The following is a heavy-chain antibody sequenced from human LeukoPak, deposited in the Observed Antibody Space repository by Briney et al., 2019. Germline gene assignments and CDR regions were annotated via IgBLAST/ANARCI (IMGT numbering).Heavy chain of an antibody. CDR2: ISAYNGNT. J-gene: IGHJ3*02. V-gene: IGHV1-18*01. CDR3: ARDSDILTGYFPGQAFYI. Sequence: PSVKVSCKASGYTFTSYGISWVRQAPGQGLEWMGWISAYNGNTNYAQKLQGRVTMTTDTSTSTAYMELRSLRSDDTAVYYCARDSDILTGYFPGQAFYIWGQGTMVTVSS. CDR1: GYTFTSYG. D-gene: IGHD3-9*01.